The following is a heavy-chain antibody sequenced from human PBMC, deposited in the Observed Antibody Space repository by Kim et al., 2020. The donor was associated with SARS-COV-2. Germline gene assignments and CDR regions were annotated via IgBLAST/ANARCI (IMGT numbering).Heavy chain of an antibody. CDR1: GYTFTSYY. V-gene: IGHV1-46*01. Sequence: ASVNVSCKASGYTFTSYYMHWVRQAPGQGLEWMGIINPSGGSTSYAQKFQGRVTMTRDTSTSTVYMELSSLRSEDTAVYYCASAEALYSSSWRVDYWGQGTLVTVSS. J-gene: IGHJ4*02. D-gene: IGHD6-13*01. CDR3: ASAEALYSSSWRVDY. CDR2: INPSGGST.